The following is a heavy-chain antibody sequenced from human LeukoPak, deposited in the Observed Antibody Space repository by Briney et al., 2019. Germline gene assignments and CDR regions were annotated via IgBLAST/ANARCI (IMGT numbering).Heavy chain of an antibody. Sequence: GGSLRLSCAASGFTFSSYWMTWVRQAPGKGLEWVANIKQDGSEKYYVDSVKGRFTISRDNAKNSLYLQMNSLRAEDTAVYYCARWGPETVRVITRKSLDFWGQGTLVTVSS. D-gene: IGHD3-22*01. CDR3: ARWGPETVRVITRKSLDF. J-gene: IGHJ4*02. CDR2: IKQDGSEK. V-gene: IGHV3-7*01. CDR1: GFTFSSYW.